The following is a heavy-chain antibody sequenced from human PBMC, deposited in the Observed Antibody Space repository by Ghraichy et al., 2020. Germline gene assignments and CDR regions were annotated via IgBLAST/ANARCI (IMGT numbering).Heavy chain of an antibody. CDR3: AKDMNLAVRGVLEF. D-gene: IGHD3-10*01. Sequence: ETLSLTCAVSGFTFGDYAMHWVRQAPGKGLEWVALINWAGAATYYADSVKGRFTISRDNSKNSLYLQMNSLTDEDTAFYFCAKDMNLAVRGVLEFWGQGTLVTVSS. V-gene: IGHV3-43D*04. J-gene: IGHJ4*02. CDR2: INWAGAAT. CDR1: GFTFGDYA.